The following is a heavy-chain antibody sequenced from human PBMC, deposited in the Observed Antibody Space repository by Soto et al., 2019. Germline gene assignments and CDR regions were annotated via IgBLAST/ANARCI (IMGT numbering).Heavy chain of an antibody. CDR1: GFTFSSYS. CDR2: ISSSSSTI. D-gene: IGHD5-18*01. Sequence: EVQLVESGGGLVQPGGSLRLSCAASGFTFSSYSMNWVRQAPGKGLEWVSYISSSSSTIYYADSVKGRFTISRDNAKNSLYLQMNSLRDEDTAVYYCARDEGYSYGYRWYFDLWGRGTLVTVSS. CDR3: ARDEGYSYGYRWYFDL. V-gene: IGHV3-48*02. J-gene: IGHJ2*01.